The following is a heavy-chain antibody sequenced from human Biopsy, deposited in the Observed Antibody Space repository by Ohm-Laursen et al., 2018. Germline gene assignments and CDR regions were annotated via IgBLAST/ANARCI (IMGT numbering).Heavy chain of an antibody. CDR2: IYYSGTT. CDR1: GDSINSSY. CDR3: ARVRGGFLEWFDY. J-gene: IGHJ5*01. V-gene: IGHV4-59*01. Sequence: SETLSLTCPVSGDSINSSYWSWIRQPPGKVMEWIASIYYSGTTHKNPSLKSRVTISVDTSQGLLSLDLSSVTAADTAVYYCARVRGGFLEWFDYWGQGTLVTVSS. D-gene: IGHD3-3*01.